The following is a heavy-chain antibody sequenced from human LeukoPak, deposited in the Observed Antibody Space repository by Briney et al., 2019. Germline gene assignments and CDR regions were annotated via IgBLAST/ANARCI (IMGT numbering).Heavy chain of an antibody. Sequence: GSLRLSCAASGFSFSSYWMSWVRQAPVKGLEWVANIKQDGSAKSYVDSVKGRFTISRDNAKNSVHLQMSSLRAEDTAVYYCARRRLKGKYGDDSYWYFDLWGRGTLVTVSS. J-gene: IGHJ2*01. CDR1: GFSFSSYW. CDR2: IKQDGSAK. CDR3: ARRRLKGKYGDDSYWYFDL. V-gene: IGHV3-7*01. D-gene: IGHD4-17*01.